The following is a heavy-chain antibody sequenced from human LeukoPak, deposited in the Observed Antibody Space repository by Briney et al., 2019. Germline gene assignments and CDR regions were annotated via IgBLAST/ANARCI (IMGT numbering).Heavy chain of an antibody. Sequence: TSETLSLTCTVSGGSISSGDYYWSWIRQPPGKGLEWIGYVYYSGSPYYNPSLKSRLTISVDTSKNQFSLKLSSVTAADTAVYYCARVAKETPTLFFDYWGQGSLVTVSS. CDR3: ARVAKETPTLFFDY. V-gene: IGHV4-30-4*01. CDR2: VYYSGSP. D-gene: IGHD4-23*01. CDR1: GGSISSGDYY. J-gene: IGHJ4*02.